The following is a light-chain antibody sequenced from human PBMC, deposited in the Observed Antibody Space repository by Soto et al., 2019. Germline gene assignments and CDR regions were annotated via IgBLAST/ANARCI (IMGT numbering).Light chain of an antibody. CDR1: SSDVGGYNY. J-gene: IGLJ2*01. Sequence: QSALTQPASVSGSPGQSITISCTGTSSDVGGYNYVSWYQQHPGKAPKLMIYEVCNRPSGVSNRFSGSKSGNTASLTISGLQAEDEADYSCSSYTSSSTLVVFGGGTKLTVL. CDR2: EVC. CDR3: SSYTSSSTLVV. V-gene: IGLV2-14*01.